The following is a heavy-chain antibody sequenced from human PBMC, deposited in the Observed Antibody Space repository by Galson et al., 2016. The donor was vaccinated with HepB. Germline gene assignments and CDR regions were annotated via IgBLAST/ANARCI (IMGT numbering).Heavy chain of an antibody. CDR3: ARGDSGGWYGFHYGMDV. J-gene: IGHJ6*02. D-gene: IGHD6-19*01. Sequence: ETLSLPCTVSGASISGYYLSWIRQPPGKGLEWIGYIYYSGRTNYNPSLKSRVTITVDTSKNQFSLKLSSVTAADTAVYYCARGDSGGWYGFHYGMDVWGQGTTVTVSS. CDR1: GASISGYY. V-gene: IGHV4-59*01. CDR2: IYYSGRT.